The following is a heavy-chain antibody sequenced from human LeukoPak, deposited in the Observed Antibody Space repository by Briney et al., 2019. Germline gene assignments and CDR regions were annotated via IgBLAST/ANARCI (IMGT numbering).Heavy chain of an antibody. CDR1: GGTFSSYA. V-gene: IGHV1-18*01. Sequence: ASVKVSCKASGGTFSSYAITWVRQAPGQGLEWMGWISAYNGNTNYAQKLQGRVTMTTDTSTSTAYMELRSLTSDDTAVYHCAREPYSSGWYYYLDYWGQGTLVTVSS. CDR3: AREPYSSGWYYYLDY. D-gene: IGHD6-19*01. J-gene: IGHJ4*02. CDR2: ISAYNGNT.